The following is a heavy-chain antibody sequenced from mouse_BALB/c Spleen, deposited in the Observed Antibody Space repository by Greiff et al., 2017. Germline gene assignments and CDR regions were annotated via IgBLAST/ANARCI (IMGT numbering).Heavy chain of an antibody. CDR1: GFNIKDTY. J-gene: IGHJ3*01. CDR2: IDPANGNT. D-gene: IGHD2-4*01. V-gene: IGHV14-3*02. Sequence: VQLKQSGAELVKPGASVKLSCTASGFNIKDTYMHWVKQRPEQGLEWIGRIDPANGNTKYDPKFQGKATITADTSSNTAYLQLSSLTSEATAVYYCAREGVIYYDYDGFAYWGQGTLVTVSA. CDR3: AREGVIYYDYDGFAY.